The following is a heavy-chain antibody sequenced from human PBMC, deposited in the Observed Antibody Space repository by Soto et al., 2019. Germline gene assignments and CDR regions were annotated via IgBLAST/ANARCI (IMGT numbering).Heavy chain of an antibody. J-gene: IGHJ6*02. Sequence: TSETLSLTCTVSGGSISSGGYYWSWIRQQAGRDLECLGYIYYSGSTYYNPSLKSRVTISVDTSKNQFSLKLSSVTAADTAVYYCARASSLPYSSSGLGYYYYGMDVWGQGTTVTVSS. CDR1: GGSISSGGYY. CDR3: ARASSLPYSSSGLGYYYYGMDV. D-gene: IGHD6-6*01. V-gene: IGHV4-31*03. CDR2: IYYSGST.